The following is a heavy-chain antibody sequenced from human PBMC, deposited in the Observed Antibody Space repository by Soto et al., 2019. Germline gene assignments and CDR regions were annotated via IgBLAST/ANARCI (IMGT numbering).Heavy chain of an antibody. J-gene: IGHJ4*02. Sequence: QVQLQELGPGLVKSSQTLSLTCSVSGGSISSGGYYWSWIRQHPGKGLEWIGYIYYSGDTYYNPSHKSRVTISEDRSKNRSSLKLSFVTAAVTAVYYCARSPRGYYDGSGYYYVDYFDHWGQGTLVTVSS. V-gene: IGHV4-31*03. CDR3: ARSPRGYYDGSGYYYVDYFDH. CDR2: IYYSGDT. D-gene: IGHD3-22*01. CDR1: GGSISSGGYY.